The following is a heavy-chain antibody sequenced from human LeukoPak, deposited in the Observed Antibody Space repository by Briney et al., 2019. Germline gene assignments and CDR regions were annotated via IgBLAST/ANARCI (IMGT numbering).Heavy chain of an antibody. J-gene: IGHJ4*02. D-gene: IGHD4-17*01. V-gene: IGHV4-4*07. CDR1: DGSISRYY. CDR2: IYTSGRT. CDR3: ARSIYGDLYFDY. Sequence: SETLSLTCTVSDGSISRYYWSWIRQPAGKGLEWIGRIYTSGRTNYNPSLKSRVTMSVDTSKNQFSLKLSSVTAADTAVYYCARSIYGDLYFDYWGQGTLVTVCS.